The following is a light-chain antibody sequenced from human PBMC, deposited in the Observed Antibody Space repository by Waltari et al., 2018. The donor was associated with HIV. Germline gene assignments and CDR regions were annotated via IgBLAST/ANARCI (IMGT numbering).Light chain of an antibody. J-gene: IGKJ1*01. CDR1: QSVLYSSNNKNY. CDR2: WAS. CDR3: QQYYTTPRT. V-gene: IGKV4-1*01. Sequence: DFVMTQSPDSLAVSLGERAPIHCKSSQSVLYSSNNKNYLAWYQQKPGQPPKLLIYWASTRESGVPDRFTGTGSGTDFTLTISSLQAEDVAVYYCQQYYTTPRTFGQGTKVVIK.